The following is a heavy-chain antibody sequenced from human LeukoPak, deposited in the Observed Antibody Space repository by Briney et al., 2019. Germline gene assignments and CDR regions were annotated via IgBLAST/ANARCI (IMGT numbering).Heavy chain of an antibody. CDR2: ISTSGTTT. CDR3: ATSRDYYDNNGYYPYYFDY. CDR1: GFTFSDYY. D-gene: IGHD3-22*01. Sequence: KAGGSLRLSCAASGFTFSDYYMSWIRQAPGKGLEWVSYISTSGTTTYYGDSVKGRFTISRDNAKNSLYLQMNSLRAEDTAVYYCATSRDYYDNNGYYPYYFDYWGQGTLVTVSS. J-gene: IGHJ4*02. V-gene: IGHV3-11*04.